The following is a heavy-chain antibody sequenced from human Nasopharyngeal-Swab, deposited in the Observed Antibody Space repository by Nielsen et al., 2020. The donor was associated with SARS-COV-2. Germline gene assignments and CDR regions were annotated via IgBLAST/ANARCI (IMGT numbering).Heavy chain of an antibody. V-gene: IGHV3-21*04. Sequence: GESLKISCAASGFTFNNYNFNWVRQAPGKGLEWVSSISSSSSYIYYADSVKGRFTISRDNAKNSLYLQMNSLRGEDTALYYCAKNYGSGGYRSSNYYYDGMDVWGQGTTVTVSS. CDR2: ISSSSSYI. CDR1: GFTFNNYN. D-gene: IGHD3-10*01. J-gene: IGHJ6*02. CDR3: AKNYGSGGYRSSNYYYDGMDV.